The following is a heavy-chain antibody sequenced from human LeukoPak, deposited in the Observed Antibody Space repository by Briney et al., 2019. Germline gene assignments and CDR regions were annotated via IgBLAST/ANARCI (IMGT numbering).Heavy chain of an antibody. V-gene: IGHV2-5*08. J-gene: IGHJ4*02. Sequence: SGPALVKPTQTLTLTCTFSGFSLSTGGMSVSWIRQPPGKALEWLALIYWVDDKRYSSSLRSRLTITKDTPKNQVVLTITNMDPVDTATYYCARTPAEKWLVALDYWGQGTLVTVSS. CDR2: IYWVDDK. D-gene: IGHD6-19*01. CDR3: ARTPAEKWLVALDY. CDR1: GFSLSTGGMS.